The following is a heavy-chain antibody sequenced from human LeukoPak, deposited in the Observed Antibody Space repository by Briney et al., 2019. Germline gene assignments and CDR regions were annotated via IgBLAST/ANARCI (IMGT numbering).Heavy chain of an antibody. V-gene: IGHV3-33*01. CDR3: ARLYGTYPGWFDP. Sequence: GGSLRLSCAASGFTFRSYGMHWVRQAPGKGLEWVAVIWYDGSNKYYADSVKGRFTISRDNSKNTLYLQMNSLRAEDTAVYYCARLYGTYPGWFDPWGQGTLVTVSS. J-gene: IGHJ5*02. D-gene: IGHD4-17*01. CDR2: IWYDGSNK. CDR1: GFTFRSYG.